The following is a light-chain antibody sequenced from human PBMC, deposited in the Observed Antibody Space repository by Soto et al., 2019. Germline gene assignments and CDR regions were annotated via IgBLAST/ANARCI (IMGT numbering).Light chain of an antibody. Sequence: SALTQPASVSGSPGQSITISCTGTSSDVGLYNLVSWYQHLPGKAPKLIIYEVNERPSGISDRFSGSKSGNTASLTISGLQDEDEADYYCCSYVGSSILMFGGGTKLTVL. CDR1: SSDVGLYNL. CDR2: EVN. V-gene: IGLV2-23*02. CDR3: CSYVGSSILM. J-gene: IGLJ3*02.